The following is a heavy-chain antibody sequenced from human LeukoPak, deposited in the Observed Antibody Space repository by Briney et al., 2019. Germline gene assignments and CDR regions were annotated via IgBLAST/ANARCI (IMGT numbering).Heavy chain of an antibody. CDR3: ARLGYYYYDSSGS. CDR1: GFTFSSYE. D-gene: IGHD3-22*01. J-gene: IGHJ5*02. V-gene: IGHV3-48*03. Sequence: GGSLRLSCAASGFTFSSYEMNWVRQAPGKGLEWVSYISSSGSTIYYADPVKGRFTISRDNAKNSLYLQMNSLRAEDTAVYYCARLGYYYYDSSGSWGQGTLVTVSS. CDR2: ISSSGSTI.